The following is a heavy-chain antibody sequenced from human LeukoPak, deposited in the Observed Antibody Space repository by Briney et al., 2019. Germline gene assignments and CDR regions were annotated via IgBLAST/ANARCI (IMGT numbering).Heavy chain of an antibody. V-gene: IGHV4-34*01. CDR3: ARGISSGWYYYYYYMDV. J-gene: IGHJ6*03. CDR2: INHSGST. D-gene: IGHD6-19*01. CDR1: GGSFSGYY. Sequence: SETLSLTCAVYGGSFSGYYWSWIRQPPGKGLEWIGEINHSGSTNYNPSLKSRVTISVDTSKNQFSLKLSSVTAADTAVYYCARGISSGWYYYYYYMDVWGKGTTVTVSS.